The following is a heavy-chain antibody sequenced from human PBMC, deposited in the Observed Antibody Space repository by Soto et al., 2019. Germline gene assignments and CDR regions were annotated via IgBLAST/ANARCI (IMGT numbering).Heavy chain of an antibody. J-gene: IGHJ4*02. D-gene: IGHD5-12*01. Sequence: GGSLRLSCAASGFTFSSYEMNWVRQTPGKGLEWVSYISSSGSTIYYADSVKGRLTISRDNAKNSLYLQMNSLRAEDTAVYYCASGKRDGYKGDYWGQGTLVTVSS. CDR2: ISSSGSTI. CDR1: GFTFSSYE. CDR3: ASGKRDGYKGDY. V-gene: IGHV3-48*03.